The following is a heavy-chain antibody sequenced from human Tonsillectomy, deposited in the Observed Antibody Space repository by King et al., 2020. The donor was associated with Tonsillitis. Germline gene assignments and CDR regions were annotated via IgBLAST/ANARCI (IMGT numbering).Heavy chain of an antibody. Sequence: VQLQESGPGLVKPSETLFLTCSVSGYSISPFYWSWIRQPAGKGLEWIGRMHSSGSTNYNPSLKSRVTMSVDTSKNQFSLKVSSVTAADTAVYYCAGVEMTAGAREFDPWGQGTLVIVSS. CDR1: GYSISPFY. D-gene: IGHD1-1*01. V-gene: IGHV4-4*07. CDR2: MHSSGST. CDR3: AGVEMTAGAREFDP. J-gene: IGHJ5*02.